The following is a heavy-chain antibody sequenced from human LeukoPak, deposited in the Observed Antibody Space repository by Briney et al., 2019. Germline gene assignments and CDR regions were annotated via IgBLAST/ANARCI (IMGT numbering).Heavy chain of an antibody. Sequence: GGSLRLSCAASGFTFSSYSMNWVRQAPGKGLEWVSSISSSSSYIYYADSVKGRFTISRDKVKNFLYLQMNSLRVEDTALYFCTRDMRPGGADVWGQGTTVTVSS. V-gene: IGHV3-21*04. CDR2: ISSSSSYI. CDR3: TRDMRPGGADV. J-gene: IGHJ6*02. D-gene: IGHD3-16*01. CDR1: GFTFSSYS.